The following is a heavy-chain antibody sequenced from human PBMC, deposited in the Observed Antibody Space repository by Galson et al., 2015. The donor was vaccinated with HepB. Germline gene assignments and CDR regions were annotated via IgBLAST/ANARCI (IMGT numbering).Heavy chain of an antibody. CDR3: AKDHHYDSSGPPDY. Sequence: SLRLSCAASGFTFDDYAMHWVRQAPGKGLEWVSGISWNSGSIGYADSVRGRFTISRDNAKNSLYLQMNSLRAEDTALYYCAKDHHYDSSGPPDYWGQGTLVTVSS. V-gene: IGHV3-9*01. D-gene: IGHD3-22*01. CDR1: GFTFDDYA. CDR2: ISWNSGSI. J-gene: IGHJ4*02.